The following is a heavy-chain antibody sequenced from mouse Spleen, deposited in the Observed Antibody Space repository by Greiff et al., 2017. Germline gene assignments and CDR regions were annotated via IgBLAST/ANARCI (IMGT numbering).Heavy chain of an antibody. CDR3: ARVAQATGFAY. D-gene: IGHD3-2*02. CDR1: GFTFSSYA. Sequence: EVKLVESGGGLVKPGGSLKLSCAASGFTFSSYAMSWVRQTPEKRLEWVATISDGGSYTYYPDNVKGRFTISRDNAKNNLYLQMSHLKSEDTAMYYCARVAQATGFAYWGQGTLVTVSA. CDR2: ISDGGSYT. J-gene: IGHJ3*01. V-gene: IGHV5-4*03.